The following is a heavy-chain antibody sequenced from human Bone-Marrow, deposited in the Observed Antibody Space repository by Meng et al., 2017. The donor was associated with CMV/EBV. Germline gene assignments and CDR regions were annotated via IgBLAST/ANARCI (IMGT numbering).Heavy chain of an antibody. CDR1: GFTFSNAW. V-gene: IGHV3-15*01. CDR3: TTDNETPLGYCSGGSCYRGDD. CDR2: IKSKTDGGTT. D-gene: IGHD2-15*01. Sequence: GGSLRLSCAASGFTFSNAWMSWVRQAPGKGLEWVGRIKSKTDGGTTDYAAPVKGRFTISRDDSKNTLYLQMNSLKTEDTAVYYCTTDNETPLGYCSGGSCYRGDDWGQGTLVTVSS. J-gene: IGHJ4*02.